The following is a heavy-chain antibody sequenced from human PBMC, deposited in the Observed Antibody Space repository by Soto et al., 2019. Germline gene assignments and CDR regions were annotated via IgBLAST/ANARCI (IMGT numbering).Heavy chain of an antibody. CDR1: GFSFSNYG. V-gene: IGHV3-30*18. Sequence: GGSLRLSCAAFGFSFSNYGMHWVRQAPGKGLEWVAVISYDGTNKYYADSVKGRFTISRDDSKNTLYLQMSSLRAEDTAVYYCAKAQDSGYYVRTEFDYWGQGNLVTVSS. CDR2: ISYDGTNK. D-gene: IGHD5-12*01. CDR3: AKAQDSGYYVRTEFDY. J-gene: IGHJ4*02.